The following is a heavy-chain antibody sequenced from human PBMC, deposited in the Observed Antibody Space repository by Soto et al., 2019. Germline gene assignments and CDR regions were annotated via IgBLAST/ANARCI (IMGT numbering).Heavy chain of an antibody. CDR2: INVGNGNT. CDR1: GYTFTSYA. J-gene: IGHJ6*02. Sequence: ASVKVSCKASGYTFTSYAIHWVRQAPGQRPEWMGWINVGNGNTEYSQKFQGRVTFSRDSFASTAHMELSSLRSEDTGVYYCARAFHYDRRGLGYDYNAMDVWGQGTTVTVSS. CDR3: ARAFHYDRRGLGYDYNAMDV. V-gene: IGHV1-3*01. D-gene: IGHD3-22*01.